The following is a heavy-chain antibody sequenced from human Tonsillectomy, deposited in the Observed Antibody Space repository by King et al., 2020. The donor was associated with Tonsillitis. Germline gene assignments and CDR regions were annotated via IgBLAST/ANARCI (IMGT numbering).Heavy chain of an antibody. Sequence: QLQESGSGLVKPSQTLSLTCAVSGGSISSDGYSWSWIRQPPGKGLEWIGYIYHSGSTYYNPSLKSRVTISVDRSKNQFSLKLSSVTAADTAVYYCARAPYTSQYYYDSSGSNDAFDIWGQGTMVTVSS. CDR3: ARAPYTSQYYYDSSGSNDAFDI. CDR1: GGSISSDGYS. CDR2: IYHSGST. D-gene: IGHD3-22*01. V-gene: IGHV4-30-2*01. J-gene: IGHJ3*02.